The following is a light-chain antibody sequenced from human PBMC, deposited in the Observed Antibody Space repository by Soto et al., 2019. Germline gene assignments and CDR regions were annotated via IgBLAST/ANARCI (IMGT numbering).Light chain of an antibody. CDR3: LQDYNYPLT. Sequence: AIPMTQSPSSLSASVGDRVTITCRASQGIRNDLGWYQQRPGKAPNLLIYAASSVQSGVPSRFSGSGSGTDFTLTSSILQPEDFATYCCLQDYNYPLTFGQGTKVEIK. V-gene: IGKV1-6*01. CDR1: QGIRND. J-gene: IGKJ1*01. CDR2: AAS.